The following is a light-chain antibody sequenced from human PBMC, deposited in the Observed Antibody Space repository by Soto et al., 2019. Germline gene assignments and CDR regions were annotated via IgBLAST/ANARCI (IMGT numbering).Light chain of an antibody. J-gene: IGLJ1*01. CDR3: GSYASSSTLYV. CDR2: DVS. Sequence: QSALNQPASVSGSPGQSITISCTGTSSDVGGYNYVSWYQQHSGKAPKLMIYDVSNRPSGVSNRFSGSKSGNTASLTISGLQAEDEADYYCGSYASSSTLYVFGTGTKVTVL. CDR1: SSDVGGYNY. V-gene: IGLV2-14*01.